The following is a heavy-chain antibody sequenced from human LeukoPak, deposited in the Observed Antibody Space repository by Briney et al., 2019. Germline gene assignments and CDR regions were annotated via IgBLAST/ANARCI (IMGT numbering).Heavy chain of an antibody. CDR2: ISAYNGNA. Sequence: ASVKVSCKASGYTFTSYGISWVRQAPGQGLEWMGWISAYNGNANYAQKLQGRVTMTTDTSTSTAYMELRSLRSDDTAVYYCARASIPDTAMVNNYWGQGTLATVSS. J-gene: IGHJ4*02. D-gene: IGHD5-18*01. V-gene: IGHV1-18*01. CDR1: GYTFTSYG. CDR3: ARASIPDTAMVNNY.